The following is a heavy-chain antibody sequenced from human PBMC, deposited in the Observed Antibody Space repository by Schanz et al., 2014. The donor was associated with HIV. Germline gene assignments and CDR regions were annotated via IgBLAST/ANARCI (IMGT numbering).Heavy chain of an antibody. J-gene: IGHJ2*01. CDR1: GLSFSGYS. Sequence: VQLVESGGGLVQPGKSLRLSCGASGLSFSGYSMNWVRQAPGKGLEWVTTISSDGRNKHYADSVKGRFTISRDKSKSTLYLQMNSLRAEDTAVYYCALSRPSGYGGSWYFDLWGRGTLVAVSS. D-gene: IGHD2-15*01. CDR2: ISSDGRNK. CDR3: ALSRPSGYGGSWYFDL. V-gene: IGHV3-30*03.